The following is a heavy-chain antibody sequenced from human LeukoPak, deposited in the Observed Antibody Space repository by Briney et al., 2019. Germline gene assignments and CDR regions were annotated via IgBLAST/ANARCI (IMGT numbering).Heavy chain of an antibody. CDR2: ISGSAGSA. V-gene: IGHV3-23*01. CDR1: GFTFSIYA. D-gene: IGHD6-25*01. CDR3: AKDRLSLRP. Sequence: GGSLRLSCAASGFTFSIYAMSWVRQAPGKGLEWVSAISGSAGSAYYADSVKGRFTISRDNSKNTLYLHMNSLRAEDTAVYYCAKDRLSLRPWGQGTLVTVSS. J-gene: IGHJ4*02.